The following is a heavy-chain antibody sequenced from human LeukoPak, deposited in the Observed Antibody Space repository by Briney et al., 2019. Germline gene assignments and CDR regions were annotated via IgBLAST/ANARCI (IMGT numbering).Heavy chain of an antibody. D-gene: IGHD4-23*01. CDR2: IYTSGST. Sequence: SETLSLTCTVSGGSSSSYYWSWIRQPAGKGLEWIGRIYTSGSTTYNPSLKSRVTISVDTSKNQFSLKLSSVTAADTAVYYCEGSTVVRSAVVDIWGQGTMVTVSS. J-gene: IGHJ3*02. CDR1: GGSSSSYY. V-gene: IGHV4-4*07. CDR3: EGSTVVRSAVVDI.